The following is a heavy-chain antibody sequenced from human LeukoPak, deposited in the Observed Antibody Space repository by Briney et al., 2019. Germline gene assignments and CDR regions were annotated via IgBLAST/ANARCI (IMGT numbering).Heavy chain of an antibody. D-gene: IGHD3-10*01. J-gene: IGHJ4*02. CDR1: GVSITSSNYY. V-gene: IGHV4-61*02. CDR3: ARGLWFGDENPPYFDY. CDR2: FYTSGST. Sequence: SETLSLTCTVSGVSITSSNYYWSWIRQPAGEGLEWIGRFYTSGSTKYNPSLKSRVTISVDTSKNQFSLKLSSVTAADTAVYYCARGLWFGDENPPYFDYWGQGTLVTVSS.